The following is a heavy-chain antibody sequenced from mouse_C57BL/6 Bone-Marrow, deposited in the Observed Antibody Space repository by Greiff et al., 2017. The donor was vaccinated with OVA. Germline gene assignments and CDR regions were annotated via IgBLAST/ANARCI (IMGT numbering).Heavy chain of an antibody. CDR1: GFTFSSYA. CDR3: ARERFITTVVALYYYAMDY. CDR2: ISDGGSYT. V-gene: IGHV5-4*01. J-gene: IGHJ4*01. Sequence: EVKLMESGGGLVKPGGSLKLSCAASGFTFSSYAMSWVRQTPEKRLEWVATISDGGSYTYYPDNVKGRFTISRDNAKNNLYLQMSHLKSEDTAMYYCARERFITTVVALYYYAMDYWGQGTSVTVSS. D-gene: IGHD1-1*01.